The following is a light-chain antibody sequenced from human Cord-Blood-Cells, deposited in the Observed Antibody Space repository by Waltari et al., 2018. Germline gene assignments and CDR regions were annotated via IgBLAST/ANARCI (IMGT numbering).Light chain of an antibody. Sequence: QSALTQPASVSGSPGHSITISCTGPSLDVGGSNHVSWYQQHPGKAPKLMIYDVSKRPSGVSNRFSGSKSGNTASLTISGLQAEDEADYYCSSYTSSSTLVFGGGTKLTVL. CDR3: SSYTSSSTLV. CDR2: DVS. CDR1: SLDVGGSNH. V-gene: IGLV2-14*01. J-gene: IGLJ3*02.